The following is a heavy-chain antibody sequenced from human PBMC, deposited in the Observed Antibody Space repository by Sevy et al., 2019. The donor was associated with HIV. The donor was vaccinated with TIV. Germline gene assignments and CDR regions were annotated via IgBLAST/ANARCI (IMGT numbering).Heavy chain of an antibody. Sequence: GGSLRLSCAASGFTFSNYGMHWVRQAPGKGLEWVAVISYDGSYNYYTDSVKGRFTISRDNSKNTLYLQMNSLRAEDTAVYYCTKDLGVGSSSWPTDYWGQGTLVTVSS. J-gene: IGHJ4*02. V-gene: IGHV3-30*18. D-gene: IGHD6-13*01. CDR1: GFTFSNYG. CDR2: ISYDGSYN. CDR3: TKDLGVGSSSWPTDY.